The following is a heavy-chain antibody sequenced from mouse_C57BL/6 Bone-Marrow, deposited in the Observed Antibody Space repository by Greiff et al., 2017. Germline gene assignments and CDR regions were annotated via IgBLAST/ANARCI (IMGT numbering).Heavy chain of an antibody. Sequence: EVQLVESGAELVRPGASVKLSCTASGFNIKDDYMHWVKQRPEQGLEWIGWIDPENGDTEYASKFQGKATITADTSSNTAYLQLSSLTSEDTAVYYCTLDGWFAYWGQGTLVTVSA. CDR1: GFNIKDDY. V-gene: IGHV14-4*01. J-gene: IGHJ3*01. CDR3: TLDGWFAY. CDR2: IDPENGDT. D-gene: IGHD2-3*01.